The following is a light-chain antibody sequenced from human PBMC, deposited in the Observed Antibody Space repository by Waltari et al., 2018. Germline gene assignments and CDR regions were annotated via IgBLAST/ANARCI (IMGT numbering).Light chain of an antibody. J-gene: IGLJ3*02. CDR1: SSDFGGYNY. Sequence: QSALTQPPSASGSPGQSVTISCTGTSSDFGGYNYVSWYQRHPGKAPKLMIYEVNNLPSGVPDRFSGSKSGNTASLTVSGLQAEDEAEYSCSSYAGSNNWVFGGGTKLTVL. V-gene: IGLV2-8*01. CDR3: SSYAGSNNWV. CDR2: EVN.